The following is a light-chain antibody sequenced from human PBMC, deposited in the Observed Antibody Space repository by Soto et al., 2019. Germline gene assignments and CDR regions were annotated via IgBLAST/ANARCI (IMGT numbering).Light chain of an antibody. CDR3: RSYTSSNTLV. V-gene: IGLV2-14*01. Sequence: QSALTQPASVSGSPGQSITISCTGTSSDVGAYTYVSWYQQHPGKAPKLMIFEVSDRPSGVSNRFSGSKSGNTASLTISGLQAEDEADYYCRSYTSSNTLVFGGGTKVTVL. J-gene: IGLJ2*01. CDR1: SSDVGAYTY. CDR2: EVS.